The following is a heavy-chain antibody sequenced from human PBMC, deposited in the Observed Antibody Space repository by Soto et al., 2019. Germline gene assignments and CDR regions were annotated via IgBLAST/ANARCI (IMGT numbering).Heavy chain of an antibody. Sequence: EVQLVESGGGLVQPGGSLRLSCAASGFTFSSYDMHWVRQATGKGLEWVSAIGTAGDTYYPGSVKGRFTISRENAKNSLYLQMNSLRVEDTAVYYCARASYDIYWYFDLWGRGTLVTVSS. J-gene: IGHJ2*01. CDR1: GFTFSSYD. CDR3: ARASYDIYWYFDL. V-gene: IGHV3-13*01. CDR2: IGTAGDT. D-gene: IGHD5-18*01.